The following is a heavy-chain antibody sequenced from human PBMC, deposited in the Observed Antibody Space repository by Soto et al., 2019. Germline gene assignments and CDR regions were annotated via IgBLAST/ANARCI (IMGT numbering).Heavy chain of an antibody. CDR3: ATMGASTGGVPAPTERAYKFYGMDV. J-gene: IGHJ6*02. V-gene: IGHV1-69*06. CDR1: GGTFSRYA. CDR2: IIPIFGTT. Sequence: QVQLVQSGAEVKKPGSSVKVSCKASGGTFSRYAISWVRQAPGQGLEWMGGIIPIFGTTNYAQKFQGKVTETGDNPRSTAYRERSSLRSGNTAGYDGATMGASTGGVPAPTERAYKFYGMDVGGQGTTATVPS. D-gene: IGHD2-2*01.